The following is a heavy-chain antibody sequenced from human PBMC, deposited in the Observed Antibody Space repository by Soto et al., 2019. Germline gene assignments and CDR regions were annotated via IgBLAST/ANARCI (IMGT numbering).Heavy chain of an antibody. V-gene: IGHV3-23*01. CDR2: ISGSGGST. CDR1: GFTFSSYA. CDR3: ARSRSNYGSGSYLHFDY. J-gene: IGHJ4*02. D-gene: IGHD3-10*01. Sequence: GGSLRLSCAASGFTFSSYAMSWVRQAPGKGLEWVSAISGSGGSTYYADSVKGRFTISRDNSKNTLYLQMNSLRAEDTAVYYCARSRSNYGSGSYLHFDYWCQGTLVTVSS.